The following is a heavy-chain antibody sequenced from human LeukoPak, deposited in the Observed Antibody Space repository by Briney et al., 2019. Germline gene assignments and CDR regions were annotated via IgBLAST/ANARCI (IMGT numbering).Heavy chain of an antibody. Sequence: GGSLTLSCPATGFIFSNYPMSWLRPAPGKGLDGVSGISGGGGRTYYLDSLKGRFTISRDNSKNTLDLQMTSLRAEDTAIYYCAKTLGYCRRTSCYFRSSKEGVYGMDVWGQGTPVTVSS. CDR1: GFIFSNYP. J-gene: IGHJ6*02. CDR3: AKTLGYCRRTSCYFRSSKEGVYGMDV. CDR2: ISGGGGRT. D-gene: IGHD2-2*01. V-gene: IGHV3-23*01.